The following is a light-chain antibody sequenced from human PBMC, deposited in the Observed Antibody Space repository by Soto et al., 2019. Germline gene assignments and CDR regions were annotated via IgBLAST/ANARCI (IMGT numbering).Light chain of an antibody. Sequence: DIQMTQFPSSLSASLGDRVTITCRSSQNINNYLNWYQQKPGKAPKLLIYAASTLQSGVPSRFGGSGSGTDFTLTITSLQPEDFATYYCQQSSSTPRLTFGGGTKVDLK. J-gene: IGKJ4*01. V-gene: IGKV1-39*01. CDR3: QQSSSTPRLT. CDR2: AAS. CDR1: QNINNY.